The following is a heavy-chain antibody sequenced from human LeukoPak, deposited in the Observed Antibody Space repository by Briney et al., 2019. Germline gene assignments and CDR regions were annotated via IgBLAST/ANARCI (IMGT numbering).Heavy chain of an antibody. CDR1: GFTFSSYG. D-gene: IGHD3-22*01. V-gene: IGHV3-33*06. Sequence: GGSLRLSCAASGFTFSSYGMHWVRQAPGKGLEWVAVILNDGSQEKYADSVKGRFTISRDNSKNTLFLQMNSLRAEDTAVYYCAKDYYDSSVLVYYFDYWGQGTLVTVSS. CDR3: AKDYYDSSVLVYYFDY. CDR2: ILNDGSQE. J-gene: IGHJ4*02.